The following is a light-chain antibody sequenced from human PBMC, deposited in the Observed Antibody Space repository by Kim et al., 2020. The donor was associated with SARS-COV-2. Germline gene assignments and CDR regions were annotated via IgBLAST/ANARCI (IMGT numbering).Light chain of an antibody. J-gene: IGLJ3*02. V-gene: IGLV6-57*01. Sequence: ETVILSCTRSSGSIVLYFVQWFQQRPGSSPTTVIYEDHKRPSGVPDRFSGSVDSSSNSASLTISGLRTEDEADYYCQSYDDNIWVFGGGTKLTVL. CDR3: QSYDDNIWV. CDR2: EDH. CDR1: SGSIVLYF.